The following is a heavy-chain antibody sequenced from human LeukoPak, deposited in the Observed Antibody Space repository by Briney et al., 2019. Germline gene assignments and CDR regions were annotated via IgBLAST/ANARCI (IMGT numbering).Heavy chain of an antibody. V-gene: IGHV4-34*01. CDR3: ARVLPITPYFDY. CDR2: INHSGST. Sequence: SETLSLTCAVYGGSFSGYYWSWIRQPPGKGLEWIGEINHSGSTNYNPCLKSRVTISVDTSKNQFSLKLSSVTAADTAVYYCARVLPITPYFDYWGQGTLVTVSS. J-gene: IGHJ4*02. D-gene: IGHD1-20*01. CDR1: GGSFSGYY.